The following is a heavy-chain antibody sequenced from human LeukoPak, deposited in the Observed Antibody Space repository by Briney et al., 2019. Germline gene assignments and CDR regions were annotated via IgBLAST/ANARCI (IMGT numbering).Heavy chain of an antibody. J-gene: IGHJ3*02. CDR1: GYTFTGYY. D-gene: IGHD3-10*01. Sequence: ASVKVSCKASGYTFTGYYMHWVRQAPGQGLEWMGWINPNSGGTNYAQKFQGRVTMTRDTSISTAYMGLSRLRSDDTAVYYCARDSLLWFGELRRNAFDIWGQGTMVTVSS. CDR2: INPNSGGT. CDR3: ARDSLLWFGELRRNAFDI. V-gene: IGHV1-2*02.